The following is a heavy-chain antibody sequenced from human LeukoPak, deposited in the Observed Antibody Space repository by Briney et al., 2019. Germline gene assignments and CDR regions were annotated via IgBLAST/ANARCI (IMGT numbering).Heavy chain of an antibody. CDR1: GFTVRRNY. J-gene: IGHJ5*01. Sequence: GGSLTLSCAVSGFTVRRNYLSWVGQAAARGLEWVSVIYSGGNRHYGDSVKDRFTISRDNSKNTVYLQMDSLRFEDTAVYYCARGLMWGFESWGQGTLVTVSS. CDR3: ARGLMWGFES. D-gene: IGHD2-8*01. CDR2: IYSGGNR. V-gene: IGHV3-66*01.